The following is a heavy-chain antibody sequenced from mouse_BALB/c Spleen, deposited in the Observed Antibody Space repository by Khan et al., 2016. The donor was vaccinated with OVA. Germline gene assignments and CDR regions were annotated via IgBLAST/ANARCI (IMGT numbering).Heavy chain of an antibody. CDR3: AREAYRYDEYYFDY. V-gene: IGHV5-6-5*01. Sequence: EVKLVESGGDLVKPGGSLKLSCAASGFTFSSYVMSWVRQTPEKRLEWVASISSGGSTYCPDSVKGRFTISRDNARNILYLQMSSLRSEDTAMYYCAREAYRYDEYYFDYWGQGTTLTVSS. D-gene: IGHD2-14*01. CDR2: ISSGGST. J-gene: IGHJ2*01. CDR1: GFTFSSYV.